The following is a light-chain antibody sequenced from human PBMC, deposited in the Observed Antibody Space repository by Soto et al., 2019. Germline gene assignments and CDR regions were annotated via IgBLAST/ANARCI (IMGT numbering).Light chain of an antibody. Sequence: EIVLTQSPGTLVLSPGERATLSCRASQSVSDRYLAWYQQKPGQAPRLLIDASSRATGIRDRFSGSGSGTDFTLTISRLEPQDFAVYYCHHYGTSALFGPGTKLDIK. CDR3: HHYGTSAL. V-gene: IGKV3-20*01. CDR1: QSVSDRY. CDR2: DAS. J-gene: IGKJ3*01.